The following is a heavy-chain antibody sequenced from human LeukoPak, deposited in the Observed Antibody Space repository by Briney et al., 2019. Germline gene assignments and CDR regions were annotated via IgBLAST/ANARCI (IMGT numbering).Heavy chain of an antibody. CDR1: GFTFSNAW. Sequence: GGSLRLSCAASGFTFSNAWMSWVRQAPGKGLEWVGSIKSKTDAGTTDYAAPVKGRFTISRDDSKNTLYLQMNSLKTEDTAVYYCTTLGGWDYYFDYWGQGTLVTVSS. CDR3: TTLGGWDYYFDY. J-gene: IGHJ4*02. D-gene: IGHD6-19*01. CDR2: IKSKTDAGTT. V-gene: IGHV3-15*01.